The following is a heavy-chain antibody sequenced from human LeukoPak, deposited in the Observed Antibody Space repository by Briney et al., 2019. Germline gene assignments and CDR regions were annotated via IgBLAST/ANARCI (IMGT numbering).Heavy chain of an antibody. CDR3: AYYGDPPYNWFDP. V-gene: IGHV6-1*01. CDR1: EDSVSSNSAA. Sequence: SQTLSLTCAISEDSVSSNSAAWNWIRQSPSRGLEWLGRTYYRSKWYSDYAVSVGSRITINPDTSKNQFSLQLNSVTPEDTAVYYCAYYGDPPYNWFDPWGQGTLVTVSS. J-gene: IGHJ5*02. CDR2: TYYRSKWYS. D-gene: IGHD3-10*01.